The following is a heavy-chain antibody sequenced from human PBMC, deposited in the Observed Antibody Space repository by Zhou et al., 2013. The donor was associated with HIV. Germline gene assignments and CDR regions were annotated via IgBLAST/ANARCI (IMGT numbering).Heavy chain of an antibody. CDR3: ARDFHDYGGNSFDI. CDR1: GYIFTDYY. CDR2: TNPRSGDT. D-gene: IGHD4-17*01. Sequence: QVQLVQSGAEMKKPGASVKVSCKASGYIFTDYYIHWVRQAPGQGLEWMGWTNPRSGDTKYAQTFQGRVTMTRDTSISTVYMELSRLRSGETAVFYCARDFHDYGGNSFDIWGQGTLVTVSS. V-gene: IGHV1-2*02. J-gene: IGHJ4*02.